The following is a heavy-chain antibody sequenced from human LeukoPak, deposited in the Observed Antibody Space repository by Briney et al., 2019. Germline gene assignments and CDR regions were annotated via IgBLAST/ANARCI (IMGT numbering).Heavy chain of an antibody. V-gene: IGHV3-74*01. Sequence: AGGSLRLSCAASGFTFSSHWMHWVRQAPGKGLVWVSRINSDGSSTTYADSVKGRFTISKDNAKNTVYLQMNNLRAEDTAVYYCVSFYETYWGRGTLVTVSS. D-gene: IGHD2-2*01. J-gene: IGHJ4*02. CDR3: VSFYETY. CDR1: GFTFSSHW. CDR2: INSDGSST.